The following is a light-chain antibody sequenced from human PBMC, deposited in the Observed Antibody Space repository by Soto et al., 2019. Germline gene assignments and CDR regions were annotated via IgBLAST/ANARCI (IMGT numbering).Light chain of an antibody. Sequence: EIVLTQSPATLSLSPGERATLSCGASQSVSTNYLAWYQQKPGLAPRLLIYDASSRATGIPDRFSGGGSGTDFTLSISKVEPEDFAVYYCQQYGRPPRATFGQGTRLEIK. CDR2: DAS. CDR1: QSVSTNY. V-gene: IGKV3D-20*01. CDR3: QQYGRPPRAT. J-gene: IGKJ5*01.